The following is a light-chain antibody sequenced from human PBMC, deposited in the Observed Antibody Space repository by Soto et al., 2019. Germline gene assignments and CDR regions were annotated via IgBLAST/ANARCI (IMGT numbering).Light chain of an antibody. Sequence: QSALTQPRSVSGSPGQSVTISCTGTSSDVGAYNYVSWYQQHPGKAPKLIVYDVTKRPSGVPDRFAGSKSGNTASLTISGLQAEDEGDDHCCSYAGSYFFVFGTGTKLTVL. J-gene: IGLJ1*01. CDR2: DVT. CDR3: CSYAGSYFFV. V-gene: IGLV2-11*01. CDR1: SSDVGAYNY.